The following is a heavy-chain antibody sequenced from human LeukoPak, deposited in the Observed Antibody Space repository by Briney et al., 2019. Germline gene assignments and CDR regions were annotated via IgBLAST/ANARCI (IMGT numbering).Heavy chain of an antibody. D-gene: IGHD3-9*01. J-gene: IGHJ5*02. CDR2: IYYSGST. CDR3: ARDRAGYYGTPFDP. V-gene: IGHV4-59*01. CDR1: GGSISSYY. Sequence: SETLSLTCTVSGGSISSYYWSWPRQPPGKGLEWIGYIYYSGSTNYNPSLKSRVTISVDTSKNQFSLKLSSVTAADTAVYYCARDRAGYYGTPFDPWGQGTLVTVSS.